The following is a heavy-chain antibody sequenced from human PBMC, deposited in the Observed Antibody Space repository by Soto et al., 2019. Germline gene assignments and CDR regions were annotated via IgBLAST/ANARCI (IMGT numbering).Heavy chain of an antibody. CDR1: GGSVSSGSYY. CDR3: AREGSSSLMDV. J-gene: IGHJ6*02. V-gene: IGHV4-61*01. Sequence: LSLPFTVSGGSVSSGSYYWSWIRQPPGKGLEWIGYIYYSGSTNYNPSLKSRVTISVDTSKNQFSLKLSSVTAADTAVYYCAREGSSSLMDVWGQGTTVTVSS. CDR2: IYYSGST. D-gene: IGHD6-13*01.